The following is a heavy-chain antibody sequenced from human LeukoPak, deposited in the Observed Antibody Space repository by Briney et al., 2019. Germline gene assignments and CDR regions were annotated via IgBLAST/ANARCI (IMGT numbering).Heavy chain of an antibody. V-gene: IGHV1-8*01. CDR1: GYTFTSYG. D-gene: IGHD4-11*01. J-gene: IGHJ5*02. CDR2: FDPEDGET. Sequence: ASVKVSCKASGYTFTSYGISWVRQAPGKGLEWMGGFDPEDGETIYAQKFQGRVTITRNTSISTAYMELSSLRSEDTAVYYCARVYSNYANWFDPWGQGTLVTVSS. CDR3: ARVYSNYANWFDP.